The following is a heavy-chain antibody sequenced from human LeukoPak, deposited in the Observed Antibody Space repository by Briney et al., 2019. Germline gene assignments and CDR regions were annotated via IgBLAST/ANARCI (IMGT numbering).Heavy chain of an antibody. CDR1: GFTFSSYS. Sequence: GGSLRLSCAASGFTFSSYSMNWVRQAPGKGLEWVSSISSSSSYIYYADSVKGRFTISRDNSKNTLYLQMNSLRAEDTAVYYCARVKSPRGELWGHAFDIWGQGTMVTVSS. D-gene: IGHD3-16*01. CDR2: ISSSSSYI. V-gene: IGHV3-21*01. J-gene: IGHJ3*02. CDR3: ARVKSPRGELWGHAFDI.